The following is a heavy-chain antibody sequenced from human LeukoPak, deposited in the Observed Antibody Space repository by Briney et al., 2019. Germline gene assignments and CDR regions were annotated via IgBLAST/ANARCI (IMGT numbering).Heavy chain of an antibody. CDR3: AKEYGSDWSYGMDV. CDR2: ISYDGSNK. Sequence: GGSLRLSCAASGFTFSSYAMSWVRQAPGKGLEWVAVISYDGSNKYYADSVKGRFTISRDNSKNTLYLQMNSLRAEDTAVYYCAKEYGSDWSYGMDVWGQGTTVTVSS. V-gene: IGHV3-30*18. J-gene: IGHJ6*02. CDR1: GFTFSSYA. D-gene: IGHD6-19*01.